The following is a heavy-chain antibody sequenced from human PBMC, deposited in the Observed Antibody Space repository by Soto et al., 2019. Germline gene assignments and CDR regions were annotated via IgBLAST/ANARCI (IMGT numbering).Heavy chain of an antibody. CDR2: INHSGST. CDR1: GGSFSGYY. J-gene: IGHJ4*02. Sequence: PSETLSLTCAVYGGSFSGYYWSWIRQPPGKGLAWIGEINHSGSTNYNPSLKSRVTISVDTSKNQFSLKLSSVTAADTAVYYCARLGTRQILDWLFRRAFDYWGQGTLVTV. D-gene: IGHD3-3*01. V-gene: IGHV4-34*01. CDR3: ARLGTRQILDWLFRRAFDY.